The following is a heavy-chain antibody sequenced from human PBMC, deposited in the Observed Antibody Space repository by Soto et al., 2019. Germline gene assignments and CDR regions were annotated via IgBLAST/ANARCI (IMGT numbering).Heavy chain of an antibody. D-gene: IGHD6-19*01. Sequence: GGSLRLSCTASGFTFSSYAMHWVRQAPGKGLEWVAVISYGGSNKYYADSVKGRFTISRDNSKNTMYLQMNSLRVEDTAVYYCARPYSSGWYGDLDYWGQGTLVTVSS. J-gene: IGHJ4*02. CDR3: ARPYSSGWYGDLDY. V-gene: IGHV3-30-3*01. CDR1: GFTFSSYA. CDR2: ISYGGSNK.